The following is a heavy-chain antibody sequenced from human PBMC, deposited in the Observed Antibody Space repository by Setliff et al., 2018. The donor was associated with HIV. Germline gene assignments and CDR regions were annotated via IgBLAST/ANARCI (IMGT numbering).Heavy chain of an antibody. D-gene: IGHD1-1*01. J-gene: IGHJ6*02. CDR3: ARDGGVQLEPGPRDPGGYYYYGMDV. Sequence: SVKVSCKASGGTFSSGNAISWVRQVPGQGLEWMGGIIPIYGTTNYAQKFQGRVTITADESTTTAYMEMSSLRSEDTGIDYCARDGGVQLEPGPRDPGGYYYYGMDVWGQGTTVTVSS. CDR2: IIPIYGTT. CDR1: GGTFSSGNA. V-gene: IGHV1-69*13.